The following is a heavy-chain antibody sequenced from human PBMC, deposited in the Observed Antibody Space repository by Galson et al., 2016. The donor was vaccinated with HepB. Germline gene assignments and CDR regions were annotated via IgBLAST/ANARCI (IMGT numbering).Heavy chain of an antibody. CDR3: ARHRGDYAFLGWFDP. CDR2: IFYTGST. V-gene: IGHV4-39*01. D-gene: IGHD2-21*02. Sequence: SETLSLTCTVSGGSISSGTYYWGWIRQPPGKGLEWVGSIFYTGSTYYNPSLKSRVTISVATSKNQFSLTVSSVAAADTALYYCARHRGDYAFLGWFDPGGQGTLVTVSS. J-gene: IGHJ5*02. CDR1: GGSISSGTYY.